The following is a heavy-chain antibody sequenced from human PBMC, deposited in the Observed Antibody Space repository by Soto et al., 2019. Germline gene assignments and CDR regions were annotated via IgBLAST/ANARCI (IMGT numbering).Heavy chain of an antibody. V-gene: IGHV3-30*18. D-gene: IGHD2-2*01. CDR1: GFTFSNYA. CDR3: AKDGGPVYCNSPGCSATHFDY. Sequence: QVQLVESGGGVVQPGRSLRLSCAASGFTFSNYAMHWVRQAPGKGLEWLAIISYDGDNEYYADSVRGRFTISRDKSKNALSLQTNILRHEDSAVYYCAKDGGPVYCNSPGCSATHFDYCGQGTLVTVSS. CDR2: ISYDGDNE. J-gene: IGHJ4*02.